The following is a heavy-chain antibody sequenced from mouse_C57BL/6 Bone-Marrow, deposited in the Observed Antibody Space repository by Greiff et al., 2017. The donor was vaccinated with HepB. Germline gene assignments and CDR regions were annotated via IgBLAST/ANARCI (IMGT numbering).Heavy chain of an antibody. CDR2: ISDGGSYT. J-gene: IGHJ2*01. Sequence: EVQLVESGGGLVKPGGSLKLSCAASGFTFSSYAMSWVRQTPEKRLEWVATISDGGSYTYYPDNVKGRFTISRDNAKNNLYLQMSHLKSEDTAMYYCARDPFSLPYFDYWGQGTTLTVSS. D-gene: IGHD5-1*01. CDR1: GFTFSSYA. CDR3: ARDPFSLPYFDY. V-gene: IGHV5-4*01.